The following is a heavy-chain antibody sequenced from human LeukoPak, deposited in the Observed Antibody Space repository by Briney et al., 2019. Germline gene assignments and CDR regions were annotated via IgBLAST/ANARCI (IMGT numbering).Heavy chain of an antibody. CDR3: ARCVGIYYMDV. CDR2: INPNSGGT. J-gene: IGHJ6*03. Sequence: ASVKVSCKASGYTFTGYYIHWVRLAPGQGLEWTGWINPNSGGTNYAQKFQGRVTMTRDTSISTAYMELSRLRSDDTAVYYCARCVGIYYMDVWGKGTTVTVSS. CDR1: GYTFTGYY. V-gene: IGHV1-2*02. D-gene: IGHD3-10*01.